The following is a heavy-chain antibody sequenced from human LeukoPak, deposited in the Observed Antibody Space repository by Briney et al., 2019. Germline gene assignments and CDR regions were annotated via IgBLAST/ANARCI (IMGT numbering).Heavy chain of an antibody. D-gene: IGHD3-9*01. CDR3: SRITLTSGSYYYYYMDV. Sequence: PGGSLRLFCAASGFTLDDFCMSCVRQAPGRGLECVSGINWYGGRPGYAGSFKGRITISRDNPNNPLYLQKNSPNGQDTAFFYRSRITLTSGSYYYYYMDVWGKGTTVTVSS. J-gene: IGHJ6*03. V-gene: IGHV3-20*04. CDR1: GFTLDDFC. CDR2: INWYGGRP.